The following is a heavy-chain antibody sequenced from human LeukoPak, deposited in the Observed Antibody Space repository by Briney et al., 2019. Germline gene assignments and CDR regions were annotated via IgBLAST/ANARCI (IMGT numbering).Heavy chain of an antibody. Sequence: SETLSLTCTVSGGSISSYYWSWIRQPPGKGLEWIGYIYYSGSTNYNPSLKSRVTISVDTSKNQFSLKLSSVTAADTAVYYCAGHVEMAKMGFDYWGQGTLVTVSS. CDR3: AGHVEMAKMGFDY. CDR1: GGSISSYY. V-gene: IGHV4-59*01. D-gene: IGHD5-24*01. CDR2: IYYSGST. J-gene: IGHJ4*02.